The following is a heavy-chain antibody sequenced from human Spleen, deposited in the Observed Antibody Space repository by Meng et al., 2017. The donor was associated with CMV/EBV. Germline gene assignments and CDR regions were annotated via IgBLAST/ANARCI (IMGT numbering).Heavy chain of an antibody. Sequence: SETLLTCAVYGGSFSNYYWTWIRQPPGRGLEWIGEINHSGSANYNPSLKSRVTMSVDTSRNQFSLRLTSLTAEDTAVYYCARPHRHFDFWSGAPDYWSQGTLVTVSS. CDR2: INHSGSA. CDR3: ARPHRHFDFWSGAPDY. D-gene: IGHD3-3*01. J-gene: IGHJ4*02. V-gene: IGHV4-34*01. CDR1: GGSFSNYY.